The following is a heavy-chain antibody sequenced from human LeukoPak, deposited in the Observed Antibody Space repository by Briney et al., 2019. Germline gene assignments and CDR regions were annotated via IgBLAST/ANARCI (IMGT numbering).Heavy chain of an antibody. CDR1: GFTFSPYA. J-gene: IGHJ4*02. V-gene: IGHV3-33*08. Sequence: GGSLRLSCAASGFTFSPYAMHWVRLAPGKGLEWVAVIRSDATTTQYADSVKGRFTISRDNSKNTLYLQMNSLRAEDTAVYYCAKTPSGSYYLFGHFDYWGRGTLVTVSS. CDR3: AKTPSGSYYLFGHFDY. D-gene: IGHD1-26*01. CDR2: IRSDATTT.